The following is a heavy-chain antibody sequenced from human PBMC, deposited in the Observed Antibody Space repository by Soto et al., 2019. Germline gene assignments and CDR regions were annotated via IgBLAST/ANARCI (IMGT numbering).Heavy chain of an antibody. Sequence: AGGSLRLSCALSGFTFSDSSLHWVRQAPGKGREWVCRIRSKANSYATAYAASAGARFIMSRDDAKNTENLQMHTLTPEDTAVYFCLSREIVYGQDIWRHGTTATVSS. CDR3: LSREIVYGQDI. D-gene: IGHD3-22*01. CDR2: IRSKANSYAT. V-gene: IGHV3-73*01. CDR1: GFTFSDSS. J-gene: IGHJ6*02.